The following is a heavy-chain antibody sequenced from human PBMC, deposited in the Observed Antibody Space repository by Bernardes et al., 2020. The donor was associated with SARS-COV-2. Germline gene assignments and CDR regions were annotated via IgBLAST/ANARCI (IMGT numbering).Heavy chain of an antibody. Sequence: GGSLRLSCAVSGFTFSSYWLSWVRQAPGKGLEWVANIKQDGSEIYYVDSVKGRFTISRDNAKNSLYLQMNSLRAEDTAVYYCARGFDYWGQGILVTVSS. CDR1: GFTFSSYW. CDR3: ARGFDY. V-gene: IGHV3-7*03. J-gene: IGHJ4*02. CDR2: IKQDGSEI.